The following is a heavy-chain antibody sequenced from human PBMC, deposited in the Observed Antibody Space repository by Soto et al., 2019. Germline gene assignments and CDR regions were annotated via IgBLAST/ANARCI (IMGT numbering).Heavy chain of an antibody. CDR2: IKTKAEGVAT. CDR1: GFTFNTAW. Sequence: DVQLVESGGGSVKPGESLRLSCEASGFTFNTAWMTWLRQAPGKGLEWVALIKTKAEGVATHYAVPVKGRFSVSRDDSRNTVYLQVNALRTEDTAVYYCAAETPGFGQGEFEYWGQGTQVSVSS. V-gene: IGHV3-15*01. D-gene: IGHD3-16*01. J-gene: IGHJ4*02. CDR3: AAETPGFGQGEFEY.